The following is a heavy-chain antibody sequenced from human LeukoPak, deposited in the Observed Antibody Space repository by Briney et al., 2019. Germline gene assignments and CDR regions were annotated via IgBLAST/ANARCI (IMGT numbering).Heavy chain of an antibody. CDR3: ARDHSGSYQRAFDI. CDR2: IYGGGST. CDR1: AFTVSSNY. V-gene: IGHV3-66*02. D-gene: IGHD1-26*01. J-gene: IGHJ3*02. Sequence: GGSLRLSCAVSAFTVSSNYVSWVRQAPGKGLEWVSVIYGGGSTTYADSVKGRFTISRDNSKNTLYLQMNSLRAEDTAVYYCARDHSGSYQRAFDIWGQETMVTVSS.